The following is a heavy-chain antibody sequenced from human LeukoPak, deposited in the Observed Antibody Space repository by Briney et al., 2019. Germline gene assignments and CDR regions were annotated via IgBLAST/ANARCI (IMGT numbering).Heavy chain of an antibody. CDR3: AKSGDSSSWYEAYYYYMDV. Sequence: GGSLRLSCAASGFTFSSYAMSWVRQAPGKGLEWVSAISGSGGSTYYADSVKGRFTISRDNSKNTLYLQMNSLRAEDTAVYYCAKSGDSSSWYEAYYYYMDVWGKGTTVTVSS. D-gene: IGHD6-13*01. CDR2: ISGSGGST. V-gene: IGHV3-23*01. J-gene: IGHJ6*03. CDR1: GFTFSSYA.